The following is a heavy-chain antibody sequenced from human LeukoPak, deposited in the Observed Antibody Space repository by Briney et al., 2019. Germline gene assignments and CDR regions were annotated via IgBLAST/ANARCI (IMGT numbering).Heavy chain of an antibody. V-gene: IGHV4-30-4*01. CDR1: GGSISSGDYY. D-gene: IGHD3-10*01. CDR3: ARSTMVFYYYYMDV. CDR2: IYHSGST. Sequence: SETLSLTRTVSGGSISSGDYYWSWIRQPPGKGLEWIGYIYHSGSTYYNPSLKSRVTISVDRSKNQFSLKLSSVTAADTAVYYCARSTMVFYYYYMDVWGKGTRSPSP. J-gene: IGHJ6*03.